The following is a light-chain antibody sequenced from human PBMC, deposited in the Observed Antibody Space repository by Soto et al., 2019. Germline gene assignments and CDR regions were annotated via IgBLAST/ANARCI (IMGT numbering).Light chain of an antibody. Sequence: EIVLTQSPGTLSLSPGESATLSCRASQSVNSRFLAWYQHKPGQAPRLLIYAASTRASGIPDRFSGSTSGTDFTLTISRLEPEDFAVYYCQRYGDSPPNTIGQRTKLEIK. CDR3: QRYGDSPPNT. CDR2: AAS. CDR1: QSVNSRF. V-gene: IGKV3-20*01. J-gene: IGKJ2*01.